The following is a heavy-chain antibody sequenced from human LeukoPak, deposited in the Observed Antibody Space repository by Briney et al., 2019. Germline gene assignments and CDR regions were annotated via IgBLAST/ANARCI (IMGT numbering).Heavy chain of an antibody. CDR2: FDPEDGET. J-gene: IGHJ4*02. V-gene: IGHV1-24*01. CDR3: ARGPSWIAAAGRVGY. D-gene: IGHD6-13*01. Sequence: ASVKVSCKVSGYTLTELSMHWVRQAPGKGLEWMGGFDPEDGETIYAQKLQGRVTMTRNTSISTAYMELSSLRSEDTAVYYCARGPSWIAAAGRVGYWGQGTLVTVSS. CDR1: GYTLTELS.